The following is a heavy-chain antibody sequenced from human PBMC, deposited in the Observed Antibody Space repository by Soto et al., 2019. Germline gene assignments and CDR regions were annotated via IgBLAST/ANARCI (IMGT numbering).Heavy chain of an antibody. CDR1: GFTFSNYA. V-gene: IGHV3-48*02. CDR3: VRDDRWAFDF. Sequence: EVHLVESGGGLVQPGGSLRVSCAASGFTFSNYAMNWVRQAPGKGLEWVSYISIGSGSIFYADSVKGRFTISRDDAKNSLYLQMNTLRDEDTAVYYCVRDDRWAFDFWGQGTMGTVSS. J-gene: IGHJ3*01. CDR2: ISIGSGSI. D-gene: IGHD3-22*01.